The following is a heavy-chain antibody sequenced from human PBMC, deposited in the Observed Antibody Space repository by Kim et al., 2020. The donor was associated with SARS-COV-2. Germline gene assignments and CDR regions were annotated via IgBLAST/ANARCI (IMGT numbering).Heavy chain of an antibody. J-gene: IGHJ4*02. V-gene: IGHV3-23*01. Sequence: GGSLRLSCAASGFTFSSYAMSWVRQAPGKGLEWVSAISGSGGSTYYADSVKGRFTISRDNSKNTLYLQMNSLRAEDTAVYYCARSVGYYYGSGSYYNQHPYWGQGTLVTVSS. CDR2: ISGSGGST. D-gene: IGHD3-10*01. CDR3: ARSVGYYYGSGSYYNQHPY. CDR1: GFTFSSYA.